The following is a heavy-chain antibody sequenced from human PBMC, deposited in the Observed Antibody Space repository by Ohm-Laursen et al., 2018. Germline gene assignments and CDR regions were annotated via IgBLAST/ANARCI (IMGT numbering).Heavy chain of an antibody. D-gene: IGHD2-2*01. CDR3: ARQEGYCSSTSCYEVWFDP. V-gene: IGHV4-59*08. Sequence: GTLSLTCTVSGGAISNYYWSWIRQPPGKGLEWIGHINYSGNTNYNPSLKSRVTISVDTSKNQFSLKLSSVTAADTAVYYCARQEGYCSSTSCYEVWFDPWGQGTLVTVSS. CDR1: GGAISNYY. J-gene: IGHJ5*02. CDR2: INYSGNT.